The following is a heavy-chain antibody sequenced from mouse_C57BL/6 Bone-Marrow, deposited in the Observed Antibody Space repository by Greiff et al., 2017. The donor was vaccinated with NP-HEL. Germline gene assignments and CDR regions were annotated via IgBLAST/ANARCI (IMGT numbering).Heavy chain of an antibody. Sequence: EVKLQESGGGLVQPGGSMKLSCVASGFTFSNYWMNWVRQSPEKGLEWVAQIRLKSDNYATHYAESVKGRFTISRDDSKSSVYLQMNNLRAEDTGIYYCTEGYSPWFAYWGQGTLVTVSA. V-gene: IGHV6-3*01. CDR3: TEGYSPWFAY. D-gene: IGHD2-3*01. CDR1: GFTFSNYW. J-gene: IGHJ3*01. CDR2: IRLKSDNYAT.